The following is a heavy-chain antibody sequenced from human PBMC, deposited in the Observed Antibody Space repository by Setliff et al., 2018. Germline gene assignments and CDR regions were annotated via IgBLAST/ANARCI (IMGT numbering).Heavy chain of an antibody. J-gene: IGHJ4*02. CDR3: ATSWGATPFDY. V-gene: IGHV1-18*01. Sequence: ASVKVSCKASGYTFTKYGISWLRQAPGQGLEWMGWISAYNGNTNYAQKVQGRVTMTTDTSTSTAYMELRSLRSDDTAVYYCATSWGATPFDYWGQGTLVTVSS. CDR1: GYTFTKYG. D-gene: IGHD1-26*01. CDR2: ISAYNGNT.